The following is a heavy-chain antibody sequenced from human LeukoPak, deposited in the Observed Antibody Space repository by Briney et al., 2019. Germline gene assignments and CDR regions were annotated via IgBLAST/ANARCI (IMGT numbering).Heavy chain of an antibody. J-gene: IGHJ4*02. V-gene: IGHV3-30*18. Sequence: GGSLRLSCAASGFTFISYGMHWVRQAPGKGLEWVAVISKDGSDKKYADSVKGRLIISRDNSRNTLYLQMNSLRDEDTAVYYCAKSSYYDASGYYREYYFDYWGQGTLVTVSS. CDR1: GFTFISYG. CDR2: ISKDGSDK. CDR3: AKSSYYDASGYYREYYFDY. D-gene: IGHD3-22*01.